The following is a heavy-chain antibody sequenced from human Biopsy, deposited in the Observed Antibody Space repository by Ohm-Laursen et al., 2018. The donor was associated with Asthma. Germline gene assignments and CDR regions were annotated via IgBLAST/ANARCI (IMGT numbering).Heavy chain of an antibody. CDR3: ARRGGVRRYFDY. Sequence: TLSLTCIVSGGSISSGAYYWSWVHQPPGKGLEWIGYIYYIGSTYYNPSLKSRVAISLDTSKNQFSLKLSSVTAADTAVYFCARRGGVRRYFDYWGQGTLVTASS. V-gene: IGHV4-30-4*01. J-gene: IGHJ4*02. CDR2: IYYIGST. D-gene: IGHD3-16*01. CDR1: GGSISSGAYY.